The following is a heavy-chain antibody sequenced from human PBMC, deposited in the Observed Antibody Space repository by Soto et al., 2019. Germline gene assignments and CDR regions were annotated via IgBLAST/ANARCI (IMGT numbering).Heavy chain of an antibody. Sequence: SETLSLTCAVYGGSFSCYYWILIRQPPGKGLEWIGEINHSGSTNYNPSLKSRVTISVDTSKNQFSLKLSSVTAADTAVYYCATYYGSGSYSWFDPWGQGTLVTVSS. J-gene: IGHJ5*02. CDR1: GGSFSCYY. V-gene: IGHV4-34*01. CDR2: INHSGST. D-gene: IGHD3-10*01. CDR3: ATYYGSGSYSWFDP.